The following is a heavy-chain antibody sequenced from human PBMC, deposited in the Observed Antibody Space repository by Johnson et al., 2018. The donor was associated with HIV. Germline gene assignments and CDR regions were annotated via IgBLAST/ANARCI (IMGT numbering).Heavy chain of an antibody. CDR1: GFTFSSYA. CDR2: ISGSGGST. V-gene: IGHV3-23*04. CDR3: ARASYYYGAADI. D-gene: IGHD3-10*01. J-gene: IGHJ3*02. Sequence: VQLVESGGGVVQPGGSLRLSCAASGFTFSSYAMSWVRQAPGKGLEWVSAISGSGGSTYYADSVKGRFTISRDNSKNTLYLQMDSFRAEDTAVYYCARASYYYGAADIWGQGTMVTVSS.